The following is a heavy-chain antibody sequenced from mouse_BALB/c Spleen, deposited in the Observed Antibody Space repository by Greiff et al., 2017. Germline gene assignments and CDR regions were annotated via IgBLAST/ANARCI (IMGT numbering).Heavy chain of an antibody. J-gene: IGHJ2*01. Sequence: DVKLQESGPGLVKPSQSLSLTCTVTGYSITSDYAWNWIRQFPGNKLEWMGYISYSGSTSYNPSLKSRISITRDTSKNQFFLQLNSVTTEDTATYYCARASTVPDYWGQGTTLTVSS. V-gene: IGHV3-2*02. CDR3: ARASTVPDY. CDR1: GYSITSDYA. D-gene: IGHD1-1*01. CDR2: ISYSGST.